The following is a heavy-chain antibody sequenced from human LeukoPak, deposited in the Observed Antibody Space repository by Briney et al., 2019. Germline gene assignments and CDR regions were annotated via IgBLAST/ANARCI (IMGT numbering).Heavy chain of an antibody. J-gene: IGHJ4*02. CDR1: GYTFTTYD. CDR3: ARDIVGAPLDY. Sequence: GASVKVSCKASGYTFTTYDINWVRQATGQGLEWMGWMNPNSGNTGYAQKFQGRVTMTRDTSISTAYMELSRLRSDDTAVYYCARDIVGAPLDYWGQGTLVTVSS. D-gene: IGHD1-26*01. V-gene: IGHV1-8*01. CDR2: MNPNSGNT.